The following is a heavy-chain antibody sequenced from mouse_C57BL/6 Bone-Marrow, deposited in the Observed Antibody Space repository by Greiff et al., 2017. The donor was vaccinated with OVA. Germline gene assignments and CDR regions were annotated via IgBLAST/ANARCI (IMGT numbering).Heavy chain of an antibody. CDR2: IDPADGDT. Sequence: VQLQQPGAELVRPGASVKLSCTASGFNINDYYMHWVKQRPEQGLEWIGRIDPADGDTDYAPKFKGKATMTADTSSNTAYLQLSSLTSEDTAVYYCTGNSSSFFAYWGQGTQVTVSA. CDR3: TGNSSSFFAY. CDR1: GFNINDYY. J-gene: IGHJ3*01. D-gene: IGHD1-1*01. V-gene: IGHV14-1*01.